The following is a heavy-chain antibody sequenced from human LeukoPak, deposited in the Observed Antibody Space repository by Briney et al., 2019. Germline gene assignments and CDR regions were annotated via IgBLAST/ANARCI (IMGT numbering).Heavy chain of an antibody. V-gene: IGHV1-18*01. CDR1: GYSFTSYG. D-gene: IGHD3-3*01. CDR3: ARGSDLYY. CDR2: SSTYNGHT. Sequence: ASVKVSCKASGYSFTSYGITWVRQAPGQGLEWMGWSSTYNGHTDYAQKFQDRVTMTTDTSTSTGDMELRSLRPDDTAMYYCARGSDLYYWGQGTLVTVSS. J-gene: IGHJ4*02.